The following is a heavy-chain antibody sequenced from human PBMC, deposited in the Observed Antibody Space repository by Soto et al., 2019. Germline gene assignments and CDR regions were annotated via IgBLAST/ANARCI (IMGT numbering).Heavy chain of an antibody. CDR1: GFTFSSYA. V-gene: IGHV3-48*04. Sequence: GGSLRLSCAASGFTFSSYAMSWVRQAPGKGLEWVSSISGSGSTIYYADSVKGRFTISRDNAKNSLYLQMNGLRAEDTAVYYCARGLSCISTSCHVGPVDVWGQGTTVTVSS. CDR2: ISGSGSTI. D-gene: IGHD2-2*01. J-gene: IGHJ6*02. CDR3: ARGLSCISTSCHVGPVDV.